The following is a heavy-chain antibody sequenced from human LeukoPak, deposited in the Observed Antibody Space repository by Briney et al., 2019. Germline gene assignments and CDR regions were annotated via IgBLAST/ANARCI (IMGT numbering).Heavy chain of an antibody. CDR1: GFTFSSYG. V-gene: IGHV3-23*01. J-gene: IGHJ4*02. D-gene: IGHD2-15*01. Sequence: PGGSLRLSCAASGFTFSSYGMSWVRQAPGKGLEWVSAIGGRDGSTYYADSVKGRFTISRDNSKNTLYVQMNSLRAEDTAVYYCAKQLGYCSDGSCYFPYWGQGTLVTVSS. CDR3: AKQLGYCSDGSCYFPY. CDR2: IGGRDGST.